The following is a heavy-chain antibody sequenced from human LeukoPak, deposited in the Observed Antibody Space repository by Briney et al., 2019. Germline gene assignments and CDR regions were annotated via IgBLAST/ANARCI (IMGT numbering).Heavy chain of an antibody. CDR1: GGSISSYY. V-gene: IGHV4-59*01. CDR2: IYYSGST. D-gene: IGHD3-9*01. Sequence: SEALSLTCTVSGGSISSYYWSWIRQPPGKGLEWIGYIYYSGSTNYNPSLKSRVTISVDTSKNQFSLKLSSVTAADTAVYYCARDLRYFDWLLYSYYYYMDVWGKGTTVTVSS. CDR3: ARDLRYFDWLLYSYYYYMDV. J-gene: IGHJ6*03.